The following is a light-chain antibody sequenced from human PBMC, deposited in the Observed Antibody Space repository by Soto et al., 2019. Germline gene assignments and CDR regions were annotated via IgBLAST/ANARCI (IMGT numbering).Light chain of an antibody. CDR1: QTVRNNY. CDR3: QEFSSYPLT. V-gene: IGKV3-20*01. CDR2: DAS. J-gene: IGKJ4*01. Sequence: EFVVTQFSGTLSLSPVERATLSCRPSQTVRNNYLAWYQQKPGQAPRLLIYDASSRATGITDRFSGGGSGTDFTLNISRLEPEDFAVYYCQEFSSYPLTFGGGNKVDI.